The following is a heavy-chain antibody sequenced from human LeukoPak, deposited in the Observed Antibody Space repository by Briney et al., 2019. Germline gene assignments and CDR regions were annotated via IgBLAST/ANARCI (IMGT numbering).Heavy chain of an antibody. CDR2: ISWNGGSI. CDR3: AKSPHTDYVYYFDY. D-gene: IGHD4-17*01. Sequence: PGGSLRLSCAASGFILDDYAMHWVRQAPGKGLEWVSGISWNGGSIDCADSVKGRFTISRDNAKNSLYLQMNTLRGEDTALYYCAKSPHTDYVYYFDYWGQGTLVTVSS. CDR1: GFILDDYA. J-gene: IGHJ4*02. V-gene: IGHV3-9*01.